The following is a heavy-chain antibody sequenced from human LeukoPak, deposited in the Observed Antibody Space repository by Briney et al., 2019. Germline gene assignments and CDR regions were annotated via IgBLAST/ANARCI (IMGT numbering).Heavy chain of an antibody. Sequence: GGSLRLSCAASGFTFSTYGMHWVRQAPDKGLEWVAIIWYDGSNKYYADSVKGRFTISRDNSKNTVYLQMNSLRAEDTAVYYCARTGGSYYAADYWGQGTLVTVSS. CDR3: ARTGGSYYAADY. J-gene: IGHJ4*02. CDR2: IWYDGSNK. CDR1: GFTFSTYG. D-gene: IGHD1-26*01. V-gene: IGHV3-33*01.